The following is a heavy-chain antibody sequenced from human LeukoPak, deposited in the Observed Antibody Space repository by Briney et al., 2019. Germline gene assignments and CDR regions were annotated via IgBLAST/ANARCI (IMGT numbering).Heavy chain of an antibody. Sequence: GGSLRLSCAASGFTFSSYNTNWVRQAPGKGLEWVSFIRSSSSHIYYADSVRGRFTISRDNAKNSLYLQMNSLRVADTAVYYCARESPRDHFDYWGQGTLVTVSS. V-gene: IGHV3-21*01. CDR3: ARESPRDHFDY. J-gene: IGHJ4*02. CDR2: IRSSSSHI. CDR1: GFTFSSYN.